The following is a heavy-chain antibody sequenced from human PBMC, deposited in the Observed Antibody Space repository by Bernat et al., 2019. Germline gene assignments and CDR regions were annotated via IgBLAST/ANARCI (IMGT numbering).Heavy chain of an antibody. D-gene: IGHD3-10*01. CDR1: GGSFSGYY. V-gene: IGHV4-34*01. Sequence: QVQLQQWGAGLLKPSETLSLTCAVYGGSFSGYYWSWIRQPPGKGLEWIGEINHRGSTNFNPSLKSRVTISEDTSKNQFSLKLSSVTAADTAVYYCARGGFFDYWGQGTLVTVSS. CDR2: INHRGST. J-gene: IGHJ4*02. CDR3: ARGGFFDY.